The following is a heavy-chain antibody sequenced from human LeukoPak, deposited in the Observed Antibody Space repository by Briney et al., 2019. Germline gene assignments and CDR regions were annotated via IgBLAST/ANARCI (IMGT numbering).Heavy chain of an antibody. Sequence: AGTLRLSCAASGFTFSSYEMNWVRQAPPKGLAWVSYISSSGSTIYYADSVKGRFTITRDNATNSLYLQMSSLRAEGTAVYYCAELGIAMFGGVWGKGTTVTISS. V-gene: IGHV3-48*03. CDR1: GFTFSSYE. D-gene: IGHD3-10*02. J-gene: IGHJ6*04. CDR2: ISSSGSTI. CDR3: AELGIAMFGGV.